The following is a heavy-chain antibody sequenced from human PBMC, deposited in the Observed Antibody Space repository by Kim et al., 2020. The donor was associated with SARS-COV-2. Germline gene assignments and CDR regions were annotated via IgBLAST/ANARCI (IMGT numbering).Heavy chain of an antibody. V-gene: IGHV3-33*01. D-gene: IGHD2-21*01. Sequence: GGSLRLSCAASGFTFSGYGMHWVRQAPDKGLDWVAVIWYDGSNKYYADSVKGRFTISRDNSKNTLYLQMDSLRVEDTAVYYCARGEVHSYAYMWSSDNPDFDYWGQGTLVTVSS. CDR1: GFTFSGYG. CDR3: ARGEVHSYAYMWSSDNPDFDY. J-gene: IGHJ4*02. CDR2: IWYDGSNK.